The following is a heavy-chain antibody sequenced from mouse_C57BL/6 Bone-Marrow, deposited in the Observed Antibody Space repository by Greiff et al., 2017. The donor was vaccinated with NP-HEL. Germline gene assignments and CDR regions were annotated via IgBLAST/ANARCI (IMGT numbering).Heavy chain of an antibody. J-gene: IGHJ3*01. D-gene: IGHD2-3*01. CDR2: INPNNGGT. CDR3: ASEYDGYLAWFAY. Sequence: VQLQQSGPELVKPGASVKISCKASGYTFTDYYMNWVKQSHGKSLEWIGDINPNNGGTSYNQKFKGKATLTVDKSSSTAYMELRSLTSEDSAVYYCASEYDGYLAWFAYWGQGTLVTVSA. V-gene: IGHV1-26*01. CDR1: GYTFTDYY.